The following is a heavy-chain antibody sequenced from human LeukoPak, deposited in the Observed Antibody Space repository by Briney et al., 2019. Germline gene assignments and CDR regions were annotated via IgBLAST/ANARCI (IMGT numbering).Heavy chain of an antibody. V-gene: IGHV4-61*02. J-gene: IGHJ3*02. Sequence: SQTLSLTCTVSGGSIISGYYYWTWIRQPAGKGLEWIGRISASGGTSYNPSLNSRVTISVDTSKNQFSLKLNSVDSTDTAVYYCARLTLRSESGYQTFDIWGQGTMVTVSS. CDR2: ISASGGT. D-gene: IGHD3-22*01. CDR1: GGSIISGYYY. CDR3: ARLTLRSESGYQTFDI.